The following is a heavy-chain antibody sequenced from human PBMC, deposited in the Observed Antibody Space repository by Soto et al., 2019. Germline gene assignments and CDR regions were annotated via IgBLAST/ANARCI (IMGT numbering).Heavy chain of an antibody. CDR3: ARDRGAASFDY. V-gene: IGHV4-59*01. D-gene: IGHD6-13*01. CDR1: GGSISSYY. CDR2: IYYRGRS. Sequence: QVQLQESGPGLVTPSETMSLTCTVSGGSISSYYWSWIRQPPGKGLEWIGYIYYRGRSNYNPSLKSRVTISVDTSKNQFSLKLSSVTAADTAVYYWARDRGAASFDYWGQGTLVTVSS. J-gene: IGHJ4*02.